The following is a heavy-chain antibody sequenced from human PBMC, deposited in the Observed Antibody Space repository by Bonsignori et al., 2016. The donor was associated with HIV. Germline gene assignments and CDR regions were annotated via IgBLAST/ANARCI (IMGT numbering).Heavy chain of an antibody. D-gene: IGHD6-13*01. CDR3: AREGAAAGSGAFDI. CDR2: INPNSGGT. Sequence: WVRQAPGQGLEWMGWINPNSGGTNYAQKFQGRVTMTRDTSISTAYMELSRLRSDDTAVYYCAREGAAAGSGAFDIWGQGTMVTVSS. J-gene: IGHJ3*02. V-gene: IGHV1-2*02.